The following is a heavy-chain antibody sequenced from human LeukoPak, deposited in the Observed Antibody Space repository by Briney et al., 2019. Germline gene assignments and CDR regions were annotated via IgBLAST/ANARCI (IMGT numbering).Heavy chain of an antibody. CDR2: INHSGST. J-gene: IGHJ4*02. CDR1: GGSFSGYY. D-gene: IGHD2-21*02. CDR3: ARAYCGGDCLGRNSYPPEYYFDY. V-gene: IGHV4-34*01. Sequence: SETLSLTCAVYGGSFSGYYWSWLRQPPGKGLEWIGEINHSGSTNYNPSLKSRVTISVDTSKNQFSLKLSSVTAADTAVYYCARAYCGGDCLGRNSYPPEYYFDYWGQGTLVTVSS.